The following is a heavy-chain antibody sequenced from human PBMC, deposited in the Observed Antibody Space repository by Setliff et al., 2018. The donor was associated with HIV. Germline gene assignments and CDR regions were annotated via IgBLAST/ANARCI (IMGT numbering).Heavy chain of an antibody. J-gene: IGHJ4*02. CDR2: IDWDDDK. Sequence: SGPTLVNPTQTLTLTCTFSGFSLSTSGMCVSWIRQPPGKALEWLARIDWDDDKYYSTSLKTRLTISKDTSKNQVVLTMTNMDPVDTATYYCARIEGIVVVVALFPCRFGGNSRGQGTQVTVSS. CDR3: ARIEGIVVVVALFPCRFGGNS. CDR1: GFSLSTSGMC. V-gene: IGHV2-70*11. D-gene: IGHD2-15*01.